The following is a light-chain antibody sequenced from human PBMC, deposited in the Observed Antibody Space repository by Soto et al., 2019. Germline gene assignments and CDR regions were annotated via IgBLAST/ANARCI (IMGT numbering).Light chain of an antibody. V-gene: IGKV3-15*01. CDR1: ESVSTN. Sequence: EIEMTQSPATLSLAPGERVTLSCRASESVSTNLAWYQQKAGQAPRLLIYGASTRATGIPARFSGSGSGTEFTLTISGLQSEDFAVYYCQQYGSSPRTFGQGTKVDIK. CDR2: GAS. CDR3: QQYGSSPRT. J-gene: IGKJ1*01.